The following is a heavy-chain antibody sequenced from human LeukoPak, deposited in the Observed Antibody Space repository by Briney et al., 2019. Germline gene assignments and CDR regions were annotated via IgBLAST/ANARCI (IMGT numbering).Heavy chain of an antibody. CDR3: AKGGFGSSEADY. V-gene: IGHV3-43*01. CDR1: GFTFDDYT. CDR2: ISWDGGST. D-gene: IGHD6-6*01. J-gene: IGHJ4*02. Sequence: GGSLRLSCAASGFTFDDYTMHWVRQAPGKGLEWVSLISWDGGSTYYADSVKGRFTISRDNSKNSLYLQMNSLRTEDTALYYCAKGGFGSSEADYWGQGTLVTVSS.